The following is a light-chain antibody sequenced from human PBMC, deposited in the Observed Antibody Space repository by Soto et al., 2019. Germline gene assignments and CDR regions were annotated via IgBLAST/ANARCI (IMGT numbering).Light chain of an antibody. CDR3: QQFNTYPYT. V-gene: IGKV1-17*01. Sequence: DIQMTQSPSSLSASVGHTVTITCRASQDVRSDLGWYQHKPGKAPKRLIYAASRLQGGVPSRFSGSGSGTEFILTIRSLQPDDLAVYYCQQFNTYPYTFGQGTKLEI. J-gene: IGKJ2*01. CDR1: QDVRSD. CDR2: AAS.